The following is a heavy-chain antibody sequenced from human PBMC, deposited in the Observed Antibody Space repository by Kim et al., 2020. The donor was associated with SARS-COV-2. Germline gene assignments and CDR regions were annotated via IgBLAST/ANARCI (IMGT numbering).Heavy chain of an antibody. V-gene: IGHV4-34*01. CDR3: ARGRYSSSWYGGSGWFDP. CDR1: GGSFSGYY. J-gene: IGHJ5*02. D-gene: IGHD6-13*01. Sequence: SETLSLTCAVYGGSFSGYYWSWIRQPPGKGLEWIGEINHSGSTNYNPSLKSRVTISVDTSKNQFSLKLSSLTAADTAVYYCARGRYSSSWYGGSGWFDP. CDR2: INHSGST.